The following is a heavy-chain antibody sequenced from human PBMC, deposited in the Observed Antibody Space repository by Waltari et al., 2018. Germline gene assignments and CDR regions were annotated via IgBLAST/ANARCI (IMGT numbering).Heavy chain of an antibody. V-gene: IGHV4-4*07. CDR1: GGSINGHF. CDR2: IYSSGST. J-gene: IGHJ4*02. CDR3: VRDCRDGSCYSD. D-gene: IGHD2-15*01. Sequence: QVQLQESGPGLVKPSETLSLTCTVSGGSINGHFWRWIRRPAGKGLEWIGRIYSSGSTGYNLSLKRRVSMSVDTSKNQFSLKLSSVTAADTAVYYCVRDCRDGSCYSDWGQGSLVTVSS.